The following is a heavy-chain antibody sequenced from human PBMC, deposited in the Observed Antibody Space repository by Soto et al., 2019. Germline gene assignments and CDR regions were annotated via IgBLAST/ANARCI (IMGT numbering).Heavy chain of an antibody. V-gene: IGHV3-48*01. CDR1: GFTFSSYS. CDR2: ISSSSSTI. J-gene: IGHJ4*02. Sequence: GGSLRLSCAASGFTFSSYSMNWVRQAPGKGLEWVSYISSSSSTIYYADSVKGRFTISRDNAKNSLYLQMNSLRAEDTAVYYCARPHYDFWSGPQNFDYWGQGTLVTVSS. CDR3: ARPHYDFWSGPQNFDY. D-gene: IGHD3-3*01.